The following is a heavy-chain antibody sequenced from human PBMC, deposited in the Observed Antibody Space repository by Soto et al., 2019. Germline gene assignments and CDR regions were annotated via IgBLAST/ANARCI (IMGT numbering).Heavy chain of an antibody. CDR1: GYSFTSYW. V-gene: IGHV5-51*01. CDR3: ARGANYYDSSGYYWGRNNWFDP. CDR2: IYPGDSDT. Sequence: GDSLKISCKGSGYSFTSYWIGWVRQMPGKGLEWMGIIYPGDSDTRYSPSFQGQVTISADKSISTAYLQWSSLKASDTAMYYCARGANYYDSSGYYWGRNNWFDPWGQGTLVTVSS. J-gene: IGHJ5*02. D-gene: IGHD3-22*01.